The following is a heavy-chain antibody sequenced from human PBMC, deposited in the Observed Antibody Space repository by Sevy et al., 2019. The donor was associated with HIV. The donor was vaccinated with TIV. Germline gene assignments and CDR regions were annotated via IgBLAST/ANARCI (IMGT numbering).Heavy chain of an antibody. CDR1: GFTFSSYG. D-gene: IGHD6-13*01. Sequence: GGPLRLSCAASGFTFSSYGMHWVRQAPGKGLEWVAVISYDGSNKYYADSVKGRFTISRDNSKNTLYLQMNSLRAEDTAVCYCAKLAAAGIGADAFDIWGQGTMVTVSS. V-gene: IGHV3-30*18. CDR2: ISYDGSNK. J-gene: IGHJ3*02. CDR3: AKLAAAGIGADAFDI.